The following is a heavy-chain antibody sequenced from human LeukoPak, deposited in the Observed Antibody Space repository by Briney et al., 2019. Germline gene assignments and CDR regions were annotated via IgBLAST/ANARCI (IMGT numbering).Heavy chain of an antibody. CDR3: ARNVDAFDI. CDR1: GFTFRSYW. J-gene: IGHJ3*02. CDR2: INQHGSEK. Sequence: GGSLRLSCTASGFTFRSYWMSWVRQAPGKGLEWVANINQHGSEKYYVDSVKGRLTISRDNAKNSLFLQPNSLRAEDTAVYYCARNVDAFDIWGQGTMVTVSS. V-gene: IGHV3-7*01.